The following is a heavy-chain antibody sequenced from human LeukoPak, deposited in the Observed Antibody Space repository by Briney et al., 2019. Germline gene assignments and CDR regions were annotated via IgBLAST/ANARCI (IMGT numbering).Heavy chain of an antibody. CDR3: VTSNLRWIQLWHFDY. D-gene: IGHD5-18*01. J-gene: IGHJ4*02. V-gene: IGHV4-39*01. CDR2: IYYSGST. CDR1: GGSISSSSYY. Sequence: SETLSLTCTVSGGSISSSSYYWGWIRQPPGKGLEWIGSIYYSGSTYYNPSLKSRVTISVDTSKNQFSLKLSSVTAADTAVYYCVTSNLRWIQLWHFDYWGQGTLVTVSS.